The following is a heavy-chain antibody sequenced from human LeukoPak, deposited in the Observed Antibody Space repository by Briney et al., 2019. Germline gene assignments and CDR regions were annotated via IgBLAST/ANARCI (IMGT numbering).Heavy chain of an antibody. V-gene: IGHV3-43*02. CDR3: AKESGKFDY. Sequence: PGGSLRLSCAASGFTFRSYSMNWVRQAPGKGLEWVSLISADGGSTFSADSVKGRFSISRDNSKNSLYLQMNSLRSEDTAMYYCAKESGKFDYWGQGTLVAVSS. J-gene: IGHJ4*02. CDR1: GFTFRSYS. CDR2: ISADGGST.